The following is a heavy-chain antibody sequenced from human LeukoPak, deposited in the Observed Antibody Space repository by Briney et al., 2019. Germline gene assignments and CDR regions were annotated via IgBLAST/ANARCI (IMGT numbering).Heavy chain of an antibody. D-gene: IGHD4-17*01. J-gene: IGHJ4*02. CDR2: ISGSGGIT. V-gene: IGHV3-23*01. CDR1: GFTFSTYA. CDR3: AKGTVTTLLIDY. Sequence: GGSLRLSCAASGFTFSTYAMSWVRLAPGKGLEWVSGISGSGGITYLADSVKGRFTISRDNSKNTLYLQMNSLRAEDTAVYYCAKGTVTTLLIDYWGQGTLVTVSS.